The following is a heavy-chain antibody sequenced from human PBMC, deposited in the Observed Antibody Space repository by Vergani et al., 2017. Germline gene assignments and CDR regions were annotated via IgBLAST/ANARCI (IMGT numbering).Heavy chain of an antibody. D-gene: IGHD3-10*01. V-gene: IGHV3-23*01. CDR1: EFTFSNYA. J-gene: IGHJ4*02. CDR2: ISGSGVSA. Sequence: EVQLLESGGGLVQPGGPLRLTCAASEFTFSNYAMNWVRQAPGKGLEWVSGISGSGVSAYYTDSVKGRFTISRDNSKNMLFLQMNDLRTEDTAIYYWAKQYFVSGNYLFDYWGRGTLVTVSS. CDR3: AKQYFVSGNYLFDY.